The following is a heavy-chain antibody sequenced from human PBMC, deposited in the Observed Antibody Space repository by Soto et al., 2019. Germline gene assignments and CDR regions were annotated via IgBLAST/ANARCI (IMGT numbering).Heavy chain of an antibody. J-gene: IGHJ6*02. D-gene: IGHD2-15*01. V-gene: IGHV1-69*18. CDR2: IIPIYGTT. CDR1: GGTFSTYA. Sequence: QVQLVQSGAEVKKPGSSVKVSCKTSGGTFSTYAISWVRQAPGQGLEWMGMIIPIYGTTNYAQKFQGRVTITADESTNTAYMELTSLRSEDTAVYYCARDQGPDCSGGSCYSYYGMDVWGQGTTVTVSS. CDR3: ARDQGPDCSGGSCYSYYGMDV.